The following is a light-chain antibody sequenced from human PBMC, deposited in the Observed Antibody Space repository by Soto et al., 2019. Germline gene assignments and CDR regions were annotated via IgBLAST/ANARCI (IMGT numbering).Light chain of an antibody. J-gene: IGLJ2*01. CDR3: SSYTSRSTLS. CDR2: EVS. Sequence: QPALTQPASVSGSPGQSITISCTGTSSDVGGYNYVSWYQQHPGKAPKLMIYEVSNRPSGVSNRFSGSKSGNTASLIISGLQAEDEADYYCSSYTSRSTLSFGGGTKVTVL. CDR1: SSDVGGYNY. V-gene: IGLV2-14*01.